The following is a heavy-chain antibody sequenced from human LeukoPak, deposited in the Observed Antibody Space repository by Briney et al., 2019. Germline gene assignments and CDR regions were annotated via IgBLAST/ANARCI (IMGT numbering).Heavy chain of an antibody. J-gene: IGHJ4*02. V-gene: IGHV1-46*01. Sequence: GASVKVSCKASGYTFTSYYMHWVRQAPGQGLEWMGIINPSGGSTSYAQKFQGRVTMTRDTSISTAYMELSRLRSDDTAVYYCARKFQNYYDSSGYYYAPPDFDYWGQGTLVTVSS. D-gene: IGHD3-22*01. CDR1: GYTFTSYY. CDR3: ARKFQNYYDSSGYYYAPPDFDY. CDR2: INPSGGST.